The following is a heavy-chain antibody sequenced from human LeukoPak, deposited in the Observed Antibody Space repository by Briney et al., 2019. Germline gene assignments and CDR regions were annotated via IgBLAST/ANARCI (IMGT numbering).Heavy chain of an antibody. CDR3: ARDQYSSSADGFDP. CDR2: IKQDGSEK. CDR1: GFTFSSYW. J-gene: IGHJ5*02. Sequence: GGSLRLSCAASGFTFSSYWMSRVRQAPGKGLEGVANIKQDGSEKYYVDSVKGRFTISRDNAKNSLYLQMNSLRAEDTAVYYCARDQYSSSADGFDPWGQGTLVTVSS. V-gene: IGHV3-7*01. D-gene: IGHD6-6*01.